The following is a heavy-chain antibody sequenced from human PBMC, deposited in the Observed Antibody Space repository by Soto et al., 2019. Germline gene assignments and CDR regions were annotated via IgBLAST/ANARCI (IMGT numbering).Heavy chain of an antibody. CDR3: ARGQTSGWYRGVLDF. J-gene: IGHJ4*02. D-gene: IGHD6-19*01. V-gene: IGHV1-18*04. CDR1: GYTFPNYG. Sequence: GASVKVSCKASGYTFPNYGINWVRQARGQGLEWMGWITGYNGDTNYAQKFQGRLTMTTDISSRTAYMELRNPRSDDTAVYYCARGQTSGWYRGVLDFWGQGTLVTVSS. CDR2: ITGYNGDT.